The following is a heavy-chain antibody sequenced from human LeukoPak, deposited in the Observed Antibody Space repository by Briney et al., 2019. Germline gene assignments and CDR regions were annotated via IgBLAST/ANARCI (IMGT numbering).Heavy chain of an antibody. CDR1: GYSFTSYW. V-gene: IGHV5-51*01. J-gene: IGHJ6*03. Sequence: GESLKISCKGSGYSFTSYWIGWVRQMPGKGLEWMGIIYPGDSGTRYSPSFQGQVTISADKSISTAYLQWSSLKASDTAMYYCARVHIDILAHYYYYMDVWGKGTTVTISS. D-gene: IGHD3-9*01. CDR3: ARVHIDILAHYYYYMDV. CDR2: IYPGDSGT.